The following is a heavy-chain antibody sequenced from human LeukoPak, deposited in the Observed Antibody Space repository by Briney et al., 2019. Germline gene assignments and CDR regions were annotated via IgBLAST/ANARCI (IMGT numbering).Heavy chain of an antibody. V-gene: IGHV3-23*01. Sequence: GGSLRLSCAASGFTFSTFAMSWLRQAPGKGLEWVSAISGSGGSTYYADSVKGRFTISRDNSQNTLFLQMNSLRAEDTAVYYCVESGSYSTYNHAITLYYFDYWGQGTLVTVCS. D-gene: IGHD3-10*01. J-gene: IGHJ4*02. CDR2: ISGSGGST. CDR3: VESGSYSTYNHAITLYYFDY. CDR1: GFTFSTFA.